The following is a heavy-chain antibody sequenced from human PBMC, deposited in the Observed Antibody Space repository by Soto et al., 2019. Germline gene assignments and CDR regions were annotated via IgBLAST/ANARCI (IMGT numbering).Heavy chain of an antibody. V-gene: IGHV3-23*01. J-gene: IGHJ6*02. CDR1: GFSFNIFA. CDR3: AKEPLDFMDV. Sequence: GGSLRLSCVASGFSFNIFAMNWVRQAPGQGLEWVSGISGGGGSTYYADSVKGRFTISRDNSKNTLYLQMNSLRAEDTAVYYCAKEPLDFMDVWGQGTTVTVSS. D-gene: IGHD3-9*01. CDR2: ISGGGGST.